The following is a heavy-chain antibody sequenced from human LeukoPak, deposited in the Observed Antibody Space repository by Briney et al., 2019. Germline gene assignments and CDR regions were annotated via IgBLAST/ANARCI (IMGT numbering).Heavy chain of an antibody. CDR2: ISGSGSGT. V-gene: IGHV3-23*01. CDR1: GFTFSGYA. CDR3: AKGHRLCTSGNCNSQVDY. Sequence: PGGSVRLSCAASGFTFSGYAMSWVRQAPGKGLVWISTISGSGSGTYYADSVKGRFTISRDNSKNTLYLQLDSLRAEDTASYYCAKGHRLCTSGNCNSQVDYWGHGTRDAVSS. D-gene: IGHD2-15*01. J-gene: IGHJ4*01.